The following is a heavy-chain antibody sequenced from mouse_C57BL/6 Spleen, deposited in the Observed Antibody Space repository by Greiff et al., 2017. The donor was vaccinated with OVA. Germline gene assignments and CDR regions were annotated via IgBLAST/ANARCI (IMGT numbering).Heavy chain of an antibody. J-gene: IGHJ4*01. CDR2: IYPGDGDT. V-gene: IGHV1-80*01. Sequence: QVQLQQSGAELVKPGASVKISCKASGYAFSSYWMNWVKQRPGKGLEWIGQIYPGDGDTSYNGKFKGKATLTADKSSSTAYMQLSSLTSEDSAVYFCARNGYLDAMDYWGQGTSVTVSS. D-gene: IGHD2-2*01. CDR3: ARNGYLDAMDY. CDR1: GYAFSSYW.